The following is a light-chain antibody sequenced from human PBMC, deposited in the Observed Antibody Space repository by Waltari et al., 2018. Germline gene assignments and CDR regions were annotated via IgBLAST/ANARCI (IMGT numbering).Light chain of an antibody. CDR1: ETIGRY. Sequence: EIVLTQSPGTLSLSAGDRATLPFRASETIGRYLVWYQQKPGQAPRLLMYDASSRATGIPDRFSGSGSGTDFSLTISRLEPEDFAVYYCQHYVRLPVTFGQGTKVEIK. CDR2: DAS. V-gene: IGKV3-20*01. J-gene: IGKJ1*01. CDR3: QHYVRLPVT.